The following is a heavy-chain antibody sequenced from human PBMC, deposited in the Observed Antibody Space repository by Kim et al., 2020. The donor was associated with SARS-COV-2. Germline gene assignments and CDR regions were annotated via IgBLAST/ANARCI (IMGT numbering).Heavy chain of an antibody. CDR2: IYHSGST. Sequence: SETLSLTCAVSGGSISSSNWWSWVRQPPGKGLEWIGEIYHSGSTNYNPSLKSRVTISVDKSKNQFSLKLSSVTAADTAVYYCATYYYDSSGYDLGNDAFDIWGQGTMVTVSS. V-gene: IGHV4-4*02. CDR3: ATYYYDSSGYDLGNDAFDI. CDR1: GGSISSSNW. J-gene: IGHJ3*02. D-gene: IGHD3-22*01.